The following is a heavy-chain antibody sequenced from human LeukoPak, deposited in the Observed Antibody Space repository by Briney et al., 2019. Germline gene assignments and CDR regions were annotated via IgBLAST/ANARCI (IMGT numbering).Heavy chain of an antibody. V-gene: IGHV3-7*01. J-gene: IGHJ3*02. CDR3: AREGLTTVTPDAFDI. Sequence: GESLRLSCAASGFSFSNYWMTWVRQAPGKGLKWVANIKQDGSDKYYVDSVEGRFTISRDNAKNTLYLQMNSLRAEDTAVYYCAREGLTTVTPDAFDIWGQGTMVTVSS. CDR1: GFSFSNYW. D-gene: IGHD4-17*01. CDR2: IKQDGSDK.